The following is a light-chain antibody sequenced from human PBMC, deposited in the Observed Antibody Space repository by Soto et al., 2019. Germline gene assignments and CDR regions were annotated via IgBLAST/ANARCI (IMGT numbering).Light chain of an antibody. J-gene: IGKJ5*01. CDR2: DAS. CDR1: QCVSSY. CDR3: QQRYNWPQT. V-gene: IGKV3-11*01. Sequence: EIVLTQSTATLSLSPGERATLSCRASQCVSSYLAWYQQKPGQAPRLLIYDASNRATGIPARFSGSGSGTDFTLTISSLEPEDFAVYYCQQRYNWPQTFGQGTRLEIK.